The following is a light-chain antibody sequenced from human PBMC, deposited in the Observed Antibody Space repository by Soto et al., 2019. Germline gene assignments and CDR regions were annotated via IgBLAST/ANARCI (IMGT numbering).Light chain of an antibody. CDR3: QTWGTGIGV. V-gene: IGLV4-69*01. CDR2: LNNDGSH. J-gene: IGLJ3*02. CDR1: SGNSTYA. Sequence: QAVVTQSPSASASLGASVKLTCTLSSGNSTYAIAWHQQQPEKGPRYLMRLNNDGSHSKGDGIPDRFSGSSSGAERYLTISSLQSEDEADYYCQTWGTGIGVFGGGTKLTVL.